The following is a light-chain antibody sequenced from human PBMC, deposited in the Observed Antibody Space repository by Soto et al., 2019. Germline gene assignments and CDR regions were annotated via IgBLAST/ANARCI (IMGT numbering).Light chain of an antibody. CDR2: DAS. CDR1: QSVSSS. CDR3: QQRSNWPLT. V-gene: IGKV3-11*01. Sequence: EIVLTQSPATLSLSPGERATLSCRASQSVSSSLAWDQQKPGQAPRLLIYDASNRATGIPARFSGSGSGTDFTLTINSLEPEDFAVYDCQQRSNWPLTFGGGTKVEIK. J-gene: IGKJ4*01.